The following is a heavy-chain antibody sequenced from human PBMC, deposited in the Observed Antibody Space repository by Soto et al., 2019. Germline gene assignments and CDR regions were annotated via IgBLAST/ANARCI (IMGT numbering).Heavy chain of an antibody. Sequence: QVQLVESGGGVVQPGRSLRLSCAASGFTFDSYGMQWVRQAPGKGLEWVAAIWYDGSNKYYADSVKGRFTISRDNSKNTLYVQMISLRGEDTAVYYCARKGQQVELDYWGQGTLVIDFS. D-gene: IGHD1-1*01. CDR3: ARKGQQVELDY. CDR2: IWYDGSNK. CDR1: GFTFDSYG. J-gene: IGHJ4*02. V-gene: IGHV3-33*01.